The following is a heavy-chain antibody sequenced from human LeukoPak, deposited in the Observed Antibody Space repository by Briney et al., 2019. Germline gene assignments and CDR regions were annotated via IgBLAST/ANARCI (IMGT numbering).Heavy chain of an antibody. J-gene: IGHJ4*02. V-gene: IGHV4-39*01. Sequence: KPSETLSLTCTVSGGSISSSSYYWGWIRQPPGKGLEWIGSIYYSGSTYYNPSLKSRVTISVDTSKSQFSLKLSSVTAADTAVYYCASIAVAGFDYWGQGTLVTVSS. D-gene: IGHD6-19*01. CDR2: IYYSGST. CDR1: GGSISSSSYY. CDR3: ASIAVAGFDY.